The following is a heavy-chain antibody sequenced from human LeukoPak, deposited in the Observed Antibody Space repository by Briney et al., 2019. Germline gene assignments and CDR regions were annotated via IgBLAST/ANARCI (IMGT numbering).Heavy chain of an antibody. CDR2: ISGGGGDT. D-gene: IGHD3-9*01. V-gene: IGHV3-23*01. J-gene: IGHJ3*02. CDR3: VKTMTGYFSDGFDI. CDR1: GFTFSSDA. Sequence: GGSLRLSCTASGFTFSSDAMIWVRQAPGKGLEWVSNISGGGGDTYYGDSVKGRFTISRDNSKTTLYLQMNSLRVEDTAVYWCVKTMTGYFSDGFDIWGQGTMVTVSS.